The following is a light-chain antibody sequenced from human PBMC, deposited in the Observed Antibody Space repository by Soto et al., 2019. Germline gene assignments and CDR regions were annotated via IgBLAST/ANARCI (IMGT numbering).Light chain of an antibody. V-gene: IGKV1-8*01. CDR2: VAS. CDR1: QGISSY. J-gene: IGKJ3*01. CDR3: QQYYSYPL. Sequence: IRMTQSPSSLSASTGDRVTITCRAIQGISSYLAWYQQKPGKAPKLLIYVASTLEGGVPSRFSGSGSGTDFTLTISCLQSEDFATYYCQQYYSYPLFGLGNKVDIK.